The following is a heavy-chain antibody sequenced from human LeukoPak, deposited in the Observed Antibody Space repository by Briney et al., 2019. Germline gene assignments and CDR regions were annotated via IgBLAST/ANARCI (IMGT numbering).Heavy chain of an antibody. CDR2: IYYSGST. D-gene: IGHD2-2*01. CDR3: ARDQGYCSSTSCYNWFDP. Sequence: PSETLSLTCTVSGGSTSSGDYYWRWIRQPPGKGLEWIGHIYYSGSTYYNPSLKSRITISVDTSKNQFSLKLSSVTAADTAVYYCARDQGYCSSTSCYNWFDPWGQGTLVTVSS. J-gene: IGHJ5*02. V-gene: IGHV4-30-4*08. CDR1: GGSTSSGDYY.